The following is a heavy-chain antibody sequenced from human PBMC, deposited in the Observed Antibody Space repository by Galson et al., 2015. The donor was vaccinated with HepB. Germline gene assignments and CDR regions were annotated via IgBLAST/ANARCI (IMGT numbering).Heavy chain of an antibody. V-gene: IGHV3-66*01. CDR2: IYSGGST. J-gene: IGHJ3*02. CDR1: GFTVSSNY. Sequence: SLRLSCAASGFTVSSNYMSWVRQAPGKGLEWVAVIYSGGSTYYADSVKGRFSISRDKSKNTLYLQMNSLRAEDTAVYYCARDDGRVVRGDPVGAFDIWGQGTMVTVSS. CDR3: ARDDGRVVRGDPVGAFDI. D-gene: IGHD3-10*01.